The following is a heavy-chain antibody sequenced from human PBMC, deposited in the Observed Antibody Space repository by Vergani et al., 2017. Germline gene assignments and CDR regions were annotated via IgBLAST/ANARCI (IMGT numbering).Heavy chain of an antibody. D-gene: IGHD2-21*01. CDR2: IKSTFDRGTT. J-gene: IGHJ6*02. Sequence: EVQLVESGGGIVKPGGSLRLSCVASVFSFRNAWTNWVRRTPGKGLEWVGRIKSTFDRGTTDYAAAVKGRFTISRDDSKNTLFLQINGLKTEDMGVDYCTTDPRYCGDGSCYWLRDHHYYGMDVWGQGTTVTVSS. CDR3: TTDPRYCGDGSCYWLRDHHYYGMDV. V-gene: IGHV3-15*07. CDR1: VFSFRNAW.